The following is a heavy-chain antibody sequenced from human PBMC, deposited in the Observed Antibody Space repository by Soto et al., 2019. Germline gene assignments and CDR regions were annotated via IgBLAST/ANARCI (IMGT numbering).Heavy chain of an antibody. D-gene: IGHD3-22*01. CDR3: ARDPNDSTAYYHHYYYGMDV. Sequence: QIKLMQSGAEVKKPGASVKVSCKAYGYTFTSYGIHWVRQAPGQRLEWTGWINAGNGNTKYSEKFQGRVTITRDTSASAAYLELSSLRSEDTAVYYCARDPNDSTAYYHHYYYGMDVWGQGTTVTVSS. J-gene: IGHJ6*02. V-gene: IGHV1-3*01. CDR1: GYTFTSYG. CDR2: INAGNGNT.